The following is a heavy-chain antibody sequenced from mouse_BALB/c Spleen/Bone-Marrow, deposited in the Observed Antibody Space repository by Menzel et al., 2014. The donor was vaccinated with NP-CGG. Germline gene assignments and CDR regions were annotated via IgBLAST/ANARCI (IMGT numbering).Heavy chain of an antibody. CDR3: ARTYFDY. Sequence: VKLVESGAELVKPGASVKLSCKASGYTFTSYWMHWVKQRPGQGLEWIGEINPSNGRTNYNEKFENKATLTVDKSSSTAYMQLSSLTSEDSAVYYCARTYFDYWGQGTTLTVSS. J-gene: IGHJ2*01. V-gene: IGHV1S81*02. CDR1: GYTFTSYW. CDR2: INPSNGRT.